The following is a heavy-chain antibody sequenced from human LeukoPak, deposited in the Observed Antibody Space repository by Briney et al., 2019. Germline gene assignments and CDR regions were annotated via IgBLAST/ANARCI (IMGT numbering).Heavy chain of an antibody. J-gene: IGHJ3*02. CDR3: ARDGGYCSGGNCSGAFDI. CDR2: IYYSGST. Sequence: SETLSLTCTVSGGSISSYYWSWIRQHPGKGLEWIGYIYYSGSTYYNPSLKSRVTISIDTSKNQFSLKLSSVTAADTAVYYCARDGGYCSGGNCSGAFDIWGQGTMVTVSS. V-gene: IGHV4-59*06. D-gene: IGHD2-15*01. CDR1: GGSISSYY.